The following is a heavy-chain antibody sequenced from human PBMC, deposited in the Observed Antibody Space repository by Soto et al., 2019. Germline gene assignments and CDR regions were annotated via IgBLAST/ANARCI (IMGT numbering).Heavy chain of an antibody. J-gene: IGHJ4*02. CDR2: IYHSGTT. CDR3: ARGRDGYNSDYFDY. D-gene: IGHD5-12*01. V-gene: IGHV4-38-2*01. Sequence: PSETLSLTCAVSGDSISRGYYWAWIRQPPGKGLEYIGSIYHSGTTYYNPSLMSRVTISVDTSKNQFSLKLSSVTAADTAVYYCARGRDGYNSDYFDYWGQGTLVTVSS. CDR1: GDSISRGYY.